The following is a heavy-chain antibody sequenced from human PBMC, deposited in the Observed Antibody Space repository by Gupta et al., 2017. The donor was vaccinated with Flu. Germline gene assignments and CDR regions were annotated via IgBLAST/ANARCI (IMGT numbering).Heavy chain of an antibody. V-gene: IGHV3-21*01. D-gene: IGHD1-26*01. CDR2: ISSSSSYI. CDR1: GFTFSSYS. J-gene: IGHJ4*02. Sequence: EVQLVESGGGLVKPGGSLRLSCATSGFTFSSYSMNWVRQAPGKGLEWVSSISSSSSYIYYADSVKGRFTISRDNAKTSVYLQMNSLRAEDTAVYYCTRAWGGSYWYFDYWGQGTLVTVSP. CDR3: TRAWGGSYWYFDY.